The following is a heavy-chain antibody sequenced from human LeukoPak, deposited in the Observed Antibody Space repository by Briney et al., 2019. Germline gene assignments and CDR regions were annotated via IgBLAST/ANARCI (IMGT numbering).Heavy chain of an antibody. Sequence: GGSLRLSCAASGLSFGSYWMDWVRQAPGKGVEWVANIRKDGGDIHYLDSVKGRFTITRDNAKNSLYLQMKRLRPEDKAVYYCARDAFGDFSYWGQGILVTVSS. J-gene: IGHJ4*02. CDR3: ARDAFGDFSY. D-gene: IGHD3-16*02. CDR2: IRKDGGDI. V-gene: IGHV3-7*01. CDR1: GLSFGSYW.